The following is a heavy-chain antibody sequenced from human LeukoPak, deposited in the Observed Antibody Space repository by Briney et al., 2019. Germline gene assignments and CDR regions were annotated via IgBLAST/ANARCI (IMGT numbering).Heavy chain of an antibody. V-gene: IGHV3-74*01. CDR3: ASASSHRIAAGGDY. CDR1: GFSFSNYW. J-gene: IGHJ4*02. CDR2: INSDGSSR. Sequence: GGSLRLSCAASGFSFSNYWIHWLRQAPGKGLVWVSRINSDGSSRNYADSVKGRFTISRDNAKNTLYLQMNSLRAEDTAVYYCASASSHRIAAGGDYWGQGTLVTVSS. D-gene: IGHD6-13*01.